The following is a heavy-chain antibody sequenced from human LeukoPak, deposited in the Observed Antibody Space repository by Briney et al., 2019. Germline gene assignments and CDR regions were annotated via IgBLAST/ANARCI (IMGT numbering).Heavy chain of an antibody. J-gene: IGHJ3*02. D-gene: IGHD3-22*01. CDR2: IYYSGST. V-gene: IGHV4-59*01. Sequence: SETLSLTCTVSGGSISSYYWSWIRQPPGKGLEWIGYIYYSGSTNYNPSLKSRVTTSVDTSKNQFSLKLSSVTAADTAVYYCARDLGYDSSGYSDAFDIWGQGTMVTVSS. CDR1: GGSISSYY. CDR3: ARDLGYDSSGYSDAFDI.